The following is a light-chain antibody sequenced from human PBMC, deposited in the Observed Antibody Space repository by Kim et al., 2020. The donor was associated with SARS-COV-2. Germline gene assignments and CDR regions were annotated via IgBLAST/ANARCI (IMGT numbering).Light chain of an antibody. CDR3: QGWDSSTAAVV. CDR1: KLGDKY. J-gene: IGLJ2*01. V-gene: IGLV3-1*01. CDR2: HDS. Sequence: QGQTASITCSGDKLGDKYACWYQQKPGQSPVLVIYHDSKRPSGIPERFSGSNSGNTATLTISGTQAMDEADYYCQGWDSSTAAVVFGGGTQLTVL.